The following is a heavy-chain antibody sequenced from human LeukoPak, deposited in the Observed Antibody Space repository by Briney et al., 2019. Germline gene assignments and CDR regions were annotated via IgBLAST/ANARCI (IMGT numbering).Heavy chain of an antibody. V-gene: IGHV4-34*01. Sequence: SETLSLTCAVYGGSFSGYYWSWIRQPPGKGLEWIGEINHSGSTNYNPSLKSRVTISVDTSKNQFSLKLSSVTAADTAVYYCARAVVDIGLLPWGQGTLVTVSS. CDR2: INHSGST. CDR3: ARAVVDIGLLP. D-gene: IGHD5-12*01. J-gene: IGHJ5*02. CDR1: GGSFSGYY.